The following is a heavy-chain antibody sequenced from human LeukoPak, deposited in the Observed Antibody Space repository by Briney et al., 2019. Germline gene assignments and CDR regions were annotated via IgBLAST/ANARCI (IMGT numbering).Heavy chain of an antibody. D-gene: IGHD3-16*01. Sequence: PSETLSLTCTVSGTSITNYYWAWIRQTPGKGLEWIGYIYPDGSTKYNPSLKSRGAISVDTSNNQSSLKVTSMTAADTAVYYCARQDYWGWFAPWGQGTLVIVSS. CDR1: GTSITNYY. CDR3: ARQDYWGWFAP. J-gene: IGHJ5*02. V-gene: IGHV4-4*09. CDR2: IYPDGST.